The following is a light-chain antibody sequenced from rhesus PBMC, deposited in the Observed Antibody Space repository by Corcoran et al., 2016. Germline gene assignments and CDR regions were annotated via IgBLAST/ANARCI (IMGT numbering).Light chain of an antibody. Sequence: QAVVTQEPSLTVSPGGTVTLICGSSAGAVTSGHSPHWCQQKPGQAPRGLIYSTTSKHSWTPARFSGSLAGGKAALTLSGAQPEDWADYYCLLDYSGSVLFGGGTRLTVL. CDR1: AGAVTSGHS. V-gene: IGLV7-71*01. CDR2: STT. J-gene: IGLJ3*01. CDR3: LLDYSGSVL.